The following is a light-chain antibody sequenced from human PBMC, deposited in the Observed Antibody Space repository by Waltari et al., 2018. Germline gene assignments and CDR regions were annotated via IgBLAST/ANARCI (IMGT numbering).Light chain of an antibody. V-gene: IGLV1-47*02. Sequence: QSVLTQPPSASGTPGQRVTISCSGSSSNIGSNYVYWYQQLPGTAPKPLIYTNNQRPSGVTDRFSDSKSGTSASLVISGLRSEDEADYYCAAWDDSLSAMVFGGGTKLTVL. CDR3: AAWDDSLSAMV. CDR1: SSNIGSNY. J-gene: IGLJ2*01. CDR2: TNN.